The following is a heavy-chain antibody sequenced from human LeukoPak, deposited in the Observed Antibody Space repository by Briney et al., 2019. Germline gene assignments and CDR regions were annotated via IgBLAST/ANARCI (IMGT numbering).Heavy chain of an antibody. CDR3: ARDRRYFSF. CDR2: IYYSGST. J-gene: IGHJ4*02. CDR1: GGSISSSSYY. D-gene: IGHD2/OR15-2a*01. Sequence: SETLSLTCTVSGGSISSSSYYWGWIRQPPGKGLEWIGSIYYSGSTYYNPSLKSRVTISVDTSKNQFSLKLNSVTAADTAVYYCARDRRYFSFWGQGALVTVSS. V-gene: IGHV4-39*07.